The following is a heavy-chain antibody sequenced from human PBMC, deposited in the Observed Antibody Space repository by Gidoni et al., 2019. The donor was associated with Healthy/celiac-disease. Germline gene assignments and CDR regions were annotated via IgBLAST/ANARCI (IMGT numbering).Heavy chain of an antibody. Sequence: EVQLVESGGGLVKPGRSLRLSCTASGFTFGDYAMSWFRQAPGKGLEWVGFIRSKAYGGTTEYAASVKGRFTISRDDSKSIAYLQMNSLKTEDTAVYYCSIRTLVGARPTYFDYWGQGTLVTVSS. CDR3: SIRTLVGARPTYFDY. CDR1: GFTFGDYA. D-gene: IGHD1-26*01. J-gene: IGHJ4*02. V-gene: IGHV3-49*05. CDR2: IRSKAYGGTT.